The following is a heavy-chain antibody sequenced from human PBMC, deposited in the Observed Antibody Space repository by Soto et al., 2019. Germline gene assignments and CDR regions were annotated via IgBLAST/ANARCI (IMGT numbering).Heavy chain of an antibody. CDR2: LSGNSGTT. Sequence: EVQLLESGGGLVQPGGSLRLSCAASGFTFSSYAMTWVRQVPGKGLEWVSALSGNSGTTYSADSVKGRFTISRDNSRNTLYLQMSSLRAEDTALYYCAKGSKFTIFSANDFWGQGTLVTVSS. V-gene: IGHV3-23*01. D-gene: IGHD3-3*01. CDR1: GFTFSSYA. J-gene: IGHJ4*02. CDR3: AKGSKFTIFSANDF.